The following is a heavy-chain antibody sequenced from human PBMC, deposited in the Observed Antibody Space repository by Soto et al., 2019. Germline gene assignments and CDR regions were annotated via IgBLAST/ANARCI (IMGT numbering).Heavy chain of an antibody. CDR1: VFTFGNYW. Sequence: GSLRLSCATSVFTFGNYWMYWVRQVPGKGLVWVSRLHSDGTITTYADSVKGRFTVSRDIAKNTLYLQMNSLRAEDTAMYYCARGRGSFYLDFWGQGTMVTVSS. CDR3: ARGRGSFYLDF. J-gene: IGHJ4*02. CDR2: LHSDGTIT. V-gene: IGHV3-74*01. D-gene: IGHD1-26*01.